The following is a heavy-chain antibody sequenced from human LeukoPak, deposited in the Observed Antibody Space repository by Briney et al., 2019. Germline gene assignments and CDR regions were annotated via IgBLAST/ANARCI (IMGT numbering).Heavy chain of an antibody. CDR3: ARHPDRLYCSSTSCYRIDP. D-gene: IGHD2-2*01. CDR1: GYIFTSYW. V-gene: IGHV5-51*01. Sequence: GESLKISCKGSGYIFTSYWIGWVRQMPGKGLEWMGIIYPGDSDTRYSPSFQGQVTISADKSISTAYLQWSSLKASDTAMYYCARHPDRLYCSSTSCYRIDPWGQGTLVTVSS. J-gene: IGHJ5*02. CDR2: IYPGDSDT.